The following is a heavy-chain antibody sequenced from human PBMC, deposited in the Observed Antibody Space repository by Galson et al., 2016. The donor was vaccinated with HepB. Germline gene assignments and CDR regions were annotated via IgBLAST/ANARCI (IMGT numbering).Heavy chain of an antibody. J-gene: IGHJ3*02. Sequence: SLRLSCAASGFTFSSYAMDWVRQAPRKGLEWVSAISRSGDATYNADSVKGRFTIFRDNSKDTLYLQMNSLRAEDTAVYYCAKEGRDILTGYYNGDAFDIWGQGTMVTVSS. V-gene: IGHV3-23*01. D-gene: IGHD3-9*01. CDR2: ISRSGDAT. CDR3: AKEGRDILTGYYNGDAFDI. CDR1: GFTFSSYA.